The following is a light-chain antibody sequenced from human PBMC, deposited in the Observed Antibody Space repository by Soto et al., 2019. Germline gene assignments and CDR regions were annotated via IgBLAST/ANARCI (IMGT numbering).Light chain of an antibody. CDR2: GAS. Sequence: DIQMTQSPSSMSASVGDIVTITCRASQSISTDLNWYQQKPWKAPNLLIHGASTLEPGVPYRFSGSGSGTDFTLTISSVQPDDFATYYCQQSYNTPRTFGQGTKVEI. CDR1: QSISTD. CDR3: QQSYNTPRT. J-gene: IGKJ1*01. V-gene: IGKV1-39*01.